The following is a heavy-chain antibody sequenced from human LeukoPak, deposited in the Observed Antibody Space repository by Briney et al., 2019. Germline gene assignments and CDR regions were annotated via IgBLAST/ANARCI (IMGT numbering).Heavy chain of an antibody. J-gene: IGHJ4*02. CDR2: LGGRGVLT. D-gene: IGHD3-22*01. V-gene: IGHV3-23*01. CDR1: GFTFSNYA. Sequence: GGSLRLSCAASGFTFSNYAMSWVRQAPGKGLEWVSTLGGRGVLTYYADSVRGRFTVSRDNSKNTLYLQMNSLRAEDTAVYYCARRDVSGYYALDYWGQGFLVTVSS. CDR3: ARRDVSGYYALDY.